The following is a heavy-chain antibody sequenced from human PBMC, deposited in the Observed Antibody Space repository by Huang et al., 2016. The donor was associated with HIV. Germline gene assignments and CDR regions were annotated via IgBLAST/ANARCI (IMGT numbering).Heavy chain of an antibody. Sequence: QIQLVQSGPEVKKPGASVKVSCKTSGYTFSTYGITWVRQAPGQGLEWTAWISPNNGKTRYSETMQGRVTVTADTSSSTAYMELKDLRSDDTAVYYCARDYKVSYDSSGRPAFWGQGTLVIVSA. V-gene: IGHV1-18*01. D-gene: IGHD3-22*01. CDR2: ISPNNGKT. J-gene: IGHJ4*02. CDR3: ARDYKVSYDSSGRPAF. CDR1: GYTFSTYG.